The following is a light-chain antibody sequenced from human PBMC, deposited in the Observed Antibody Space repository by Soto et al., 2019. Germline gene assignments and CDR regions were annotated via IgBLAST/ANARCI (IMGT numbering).Light chain of an antibody. CDR3: QQYTSYSPWT. CDR2: DAS. CDR1: QSISSW. V-gene: IGKV1-5*01. Sequence: DIQMTQSPSTLSASVGDRVTITCRASQSISSWLAWYQQKPGKAPKLLIYDASSLESGVPSRFSGSGSGTEFALTISSLQPDDCATYYCQQYTSYSPWTFGQGTNVEI. J-gene: IGKJ1*01.